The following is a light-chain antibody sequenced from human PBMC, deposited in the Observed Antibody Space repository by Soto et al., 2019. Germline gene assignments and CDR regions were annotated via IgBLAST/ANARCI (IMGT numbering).Light chain of an antibody. CDR3: QQLNSYPRT. CDR1: QGISSY. Sequence: IQLTQSPSSLSASVGDRVTITCRASQGISSYLAWYQQKPGKAPKLLIYAASTLQSGVPSRFSGSGSGTDFTLTISNLQPEDFATYYCQQLNSYPRTFGQWTKVEIK. CDR2: AAS. V-gene: IGKV1-9*01. J-gene: IGKJ1*01.